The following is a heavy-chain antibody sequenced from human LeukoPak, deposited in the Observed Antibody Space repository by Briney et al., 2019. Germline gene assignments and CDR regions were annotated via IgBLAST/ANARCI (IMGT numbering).Heavy chain of an antibody. Sequence: GGSLRLSCAASGFTFSSYAMSWVRQAPGKGLEWVSAISGSGGSTYYSDSVKGRFTISRDNSENTLYLQMNSLRAEDTAVYYCAKESYSDAVGASYYFDYWGQGTLVTVSS. D-gene: IGHD1-26*01. CDR3: AKESYSDAVGASYYFDY. CDR2: ISGSGGST. V-gene: IGHV3-23*01. J-gene: IGHJ4*02. CDR1: GFTFSSYA.